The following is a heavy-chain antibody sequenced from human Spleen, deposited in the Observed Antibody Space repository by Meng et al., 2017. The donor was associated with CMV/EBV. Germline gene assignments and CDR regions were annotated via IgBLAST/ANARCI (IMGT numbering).Heavy chain of an antibody. Sequence: ASLKVSCKASGYTFTSYYMHWVRQAPGQGLEWMGIINPSGGNTDYAQKFQGRVTMTRDTSTSTVYMELSSLRSEDTAVYYCTREGGGITGTTGPDYWGQGTLVTVSS. CDR1: GYTFTSYY. CDR2: INPSGGNT. J-gene: IGHJ4*02. V-gene: IGHV1-46*01. CDR3: TREGGGITGTTGPDY. D-gene: IGHD1-7*01.